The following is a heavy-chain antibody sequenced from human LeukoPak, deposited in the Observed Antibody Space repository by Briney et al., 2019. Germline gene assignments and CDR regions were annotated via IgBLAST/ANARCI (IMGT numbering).Heavy chain of an antibody. Sequence: SSVKVSCKASGYTFTNYYIHWVRQAPGQALEWMGLINPGGDNTDYAQNFQGRVTMTRDTSTSTVYMGLSSLRSEDTAVYYCARIRDGYNDAYDFWGQGTMVTVSS. CDR2: INPGGDNT. CDR1: GYTFTNYY. V-gene: IGHV1-46*01. D-gene: IGHD5-24*01. CDR3: ARIRDGYNDAYDF. J-gene: IGHJ3*01.